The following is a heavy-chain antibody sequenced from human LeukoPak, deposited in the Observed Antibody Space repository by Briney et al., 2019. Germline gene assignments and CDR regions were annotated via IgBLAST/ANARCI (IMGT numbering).Heavy chain of an antibody. CDR3: AKEMATMNAFDI. Sequence: GGSLRLSCAASGFTLSDSWMTWVRQAPGKGLEWVSVIYSGGSTNYKDSVKDRFIISRDNSKNTLYLQMNSLRAEDTAVYYCAKEMATMNAFDIWGQGTMVTVSS. CDR2: IYSGGST. D-gene: IGHD5-24*01. J-gene: IGHJ3*02. CDR1: GFTLSDSW. V-gene: IGHV3-66*01.